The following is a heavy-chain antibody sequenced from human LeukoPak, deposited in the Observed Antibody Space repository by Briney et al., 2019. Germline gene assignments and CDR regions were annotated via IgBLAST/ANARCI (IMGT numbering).Heavy chain of an antibody. V-gene: IGHV1-24*01. CDR1: GYTLTELS. CDR3: ATPTYYYGSGSYYFDY. J-gene: IGHJ4*02. D-gene: IGHD3-10*01. CDR2: FDPEDGET. Sequence: ASVKVSCKVSGYTLTELSMHWVRQAPGKGLEWMGGFDPEDGETIYAQKFRGRVTMTEDTSTDTAYMELSSLRSEDTAAYYCATPTYYYGSGSYYFDYWGQGTLVTVSS.